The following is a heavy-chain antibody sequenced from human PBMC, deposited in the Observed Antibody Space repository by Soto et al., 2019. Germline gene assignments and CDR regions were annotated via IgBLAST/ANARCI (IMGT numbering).Heavy chain of an antibody. CDR3: ARGVGSGSYYNQYNWFDP. Sequence: ASVKVSCKASGYTFTNYGISWVRQAPGQGLEWMGWISAYNGNTKYAQKLQGRVTMTTDTSTSTAYMELRSLRSDVTAVYYCARGVGSGSYYNQYNWFDPWGQGTLVTVSS. V-gene: IGHV1-18*01. CDR1: GYTFTNYG. CDR2: ISAYNGNT. D-gene: IGHD3-10*01. J-gene: IGHJ5*02.